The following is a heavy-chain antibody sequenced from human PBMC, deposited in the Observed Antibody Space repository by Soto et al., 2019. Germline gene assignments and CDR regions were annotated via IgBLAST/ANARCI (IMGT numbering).Heavy chain of an antibody. CDR1: GFTFSSYP. Sequence: EVQLLESGGGLVQPGGSLRLPCAASGFTFSSYPMSWFRQAPGKGLEGVSAISGSGGSTYYADSVKGRFTISRDNSKNTLYLQMNSLRAEDTAVYYCAKGSLPYDSSGYYYFDYWGQGTLVTVSS. V-gene: IGHV3-23*01. CDR3: AKGSLPYDSSGYYYFDY. J-gene: IGHJ4*02. CDR2: ISGSGGST. D-gene: IGHD3-22*01.